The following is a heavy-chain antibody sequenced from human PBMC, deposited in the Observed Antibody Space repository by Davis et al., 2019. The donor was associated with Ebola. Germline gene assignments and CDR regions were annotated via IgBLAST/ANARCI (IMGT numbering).Heavy chain of an antibody. D-gene: IGHD2-15*01. CDR2: IKPDGSDT. V-gene: IGHV3-7*03. Sequence: GESLKISCAASGFTFSNLWMTWVRQAPGKGLEWVATIKPDGSDTNYVDSVKGRFTISRDNAKNTVYLQMNSLSAEDTAVYYCVKGIGGWSDGMDYWGQGTLVTVSS. J-gene: IGHJ4*02. CDR1: GFTFSNLW. CDR3: VKGIGGWSDGMDY.